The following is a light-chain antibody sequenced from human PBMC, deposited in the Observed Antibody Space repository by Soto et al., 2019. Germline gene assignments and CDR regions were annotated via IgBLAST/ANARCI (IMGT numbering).Light chain of an antibody. CDR2: GNN. CDR3: QSYDSSLSGWV. CDR1: SSNIGAAYD. Sequence: QAVVTQPPSVSGAPGQKVTISCTRSSSNIGAAYDVHWYQHLPGTAPKLLIYGNNNRPSGVPDRFSGSKSGTSASLAITGLPAEDEADYYCQSYDSSLSGWVFGGGTKLTVL. V-gene: IGLV1-40*01. J-gene: IGLJ3*02.